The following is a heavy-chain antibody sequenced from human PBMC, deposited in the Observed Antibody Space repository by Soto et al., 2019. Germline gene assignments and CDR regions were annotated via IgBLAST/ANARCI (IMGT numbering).Heavy chain of an antibody. Sequence: ASVKGSCTASGYPFSRIGISWVRQAPGQGLEWMGWISPYNRNTYYAQRLQGRVTMTTDTSTSTADMELRSLGSDDTAVYFCARHLDGSGDYDTGDWG. D-gene: IGHD3-10*01. V-gene: IGHV1-18*01. CDR2: ISPYNRNT. CDR1: GYPFSRIG. J-gene: IGHJ1*01. CDR3: ARHLDGSGDYDTGD.